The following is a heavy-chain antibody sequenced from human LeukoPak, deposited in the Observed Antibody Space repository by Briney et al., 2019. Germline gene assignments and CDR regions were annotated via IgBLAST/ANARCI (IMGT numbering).Heavy chain of an antibody. D-gene: IGHD3-10*01. CDR2: ISSSGSTI. J-gene: IGHJ4*02. V-gene: IGHV3-48*03. Sequence: GGSLRLSCAASGFTFSSYEMNWVRQAPGKGLEWVSYISSSGSTIHYADSVKGRFTISRDNANNTLYLQMNSLRAEDTAVYYCTRGGRGGSFDHWGQGTLVTVSS. CDR3: TRGGRGGSFDH. CDR1: GFTFSSYE.